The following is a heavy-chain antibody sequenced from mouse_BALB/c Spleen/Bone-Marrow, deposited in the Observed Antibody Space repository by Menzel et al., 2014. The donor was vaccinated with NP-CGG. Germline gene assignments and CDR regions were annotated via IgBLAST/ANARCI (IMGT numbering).Heavy chain of an antibody. CDR1: GFNIKDTY. J-gene: IGHJ3*01. D-gene: IGHD2-1*01. CDR3: ARNGNYGAWFAY. V-gene: IGHV14-3*02. CDR2: IDPANGNT. Sequence: SGAELVKPGAPVKLSSTASGFNIKDTYMHWVKQRPEQGLEWIGRIDPANGNTKYDPKFQGKATITADTSSNTAYLQLSSLTSEDTAVYYCARNGNYGAWFAYWGQGTLVTVSA.